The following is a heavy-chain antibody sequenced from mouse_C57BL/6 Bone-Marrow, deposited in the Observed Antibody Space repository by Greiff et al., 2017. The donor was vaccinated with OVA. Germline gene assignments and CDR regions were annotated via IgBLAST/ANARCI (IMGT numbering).Heavy chain of an antibody. J-gene: IGHJ3*01. Sequence: VQLQQPGAELVMPGASVKLSCKASGYTFTSYWMHWVKQRPGQGLEWIGEIDPSDSYTNYNQKFKGKSILTVDKSSSTAYMQLSSLTSEDAAVYYCARSGSRGFAYWGQGTLVTVSA. V-gene: IGHV1-69*01. CDR2: IDPSDSYT. CDR1: GYTFTSYW. D-gene: IGHD6-1*01. CDR3: ARSGSRGFAY.